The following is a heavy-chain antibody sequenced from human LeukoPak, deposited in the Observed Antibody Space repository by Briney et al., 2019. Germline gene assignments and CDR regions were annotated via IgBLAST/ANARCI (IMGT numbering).Heavy chain of an antibody. CDR3: ARADYGDGEFDY. D-gene: IGHD4-17*01. CDR1: GGSISSYY. CDR2: IYYSGST. Sequence: SETLSLTCTVSGGSISSYYWSWIRQPPGKGLEWIGYIYYSGSTNYNPSLKSRVTISVDTSKNQFSLKLSSVTAADTAVYYCARADYGDGEFDYWGQGTLVTVSS. V-gene: IGHV4-59*12. J-gene: IGHJ4*02.